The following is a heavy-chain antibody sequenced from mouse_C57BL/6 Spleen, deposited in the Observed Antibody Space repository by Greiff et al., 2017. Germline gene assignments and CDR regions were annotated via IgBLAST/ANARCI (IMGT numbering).Heavy chain of an antibody. CDR3: AREGYGSSYGYFDV. Sequence: DVQLQESGPGLAKPSQTLSLTCSVTGYSITSDYWNWIRKFPGNKLEYMGYISYSGSTYYNPSRKSRISITRDTSKNQYYLQLNSVTTEDTATYCWAREGYGSSYGYFDVWGTGTTVTVSS. CDR2: ISYSGST. J-gene: IGHJ1*03. D-gene: IGHD1-1*01. V-gene: IGHV3-8*01. CDR1: GYSITSDY.